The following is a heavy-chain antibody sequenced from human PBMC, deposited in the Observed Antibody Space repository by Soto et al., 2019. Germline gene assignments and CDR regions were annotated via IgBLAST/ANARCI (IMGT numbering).Heavy chain of an antibody. CDR2: LVPLPGTT. J-gene: IGHJ3*01. V-gene: IGHV1-69*01. CDR1: GGTFTKYA. D-gene: IGHD6-19*01. Sequence: QVQLVQSGAAVRKPGSSVKVSCKASGGTFTKYAITWVRQAPRQGLEWMGGLVPLPGTTSYAQKFRGRVTISADESTSTAYLELSSLRSEDTGVYYCASGVGGLGGSSGWPDYAFDVWGQGTMVIVSS. CDR3: ASGVGGLGGSSGWPDYAFDV.